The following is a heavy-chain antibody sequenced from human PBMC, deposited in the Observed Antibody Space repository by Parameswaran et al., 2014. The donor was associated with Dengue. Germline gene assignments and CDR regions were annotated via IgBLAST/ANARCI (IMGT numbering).Heavy chain of an antibody. CDR2: ISSSGSTI. V-gene: IGHV3-11*04. CDR3: ARVGYDYVWGSYRWGAFDI. Sequence: RWIRQPPGKGLEWVSYISSSGSTIYYADSVKGRFTISRDNAKNSLYLQMNSLRAEDTAVYYCARVGYDYVWGSYRWGAFDIWGQGTMVTVSS. J-gene: IGHJ3*02. D-gene: IGHD3-16*02.